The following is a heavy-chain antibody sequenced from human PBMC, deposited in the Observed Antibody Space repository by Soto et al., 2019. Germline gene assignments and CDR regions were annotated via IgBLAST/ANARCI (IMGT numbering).Heavy chain of an antibody. V-gene: IGHV1-69*06. CDR2: IIPIFGTA. Sequence: SVKVSCKASGGTFSSYAISWVRQAPGQGLEWMGGIIPIFGTANYAQKFQGRVTITADKSTSTAYMELSSLRSEDTAVYYCAREAVRAPHRDFDYWGQGTLVTSPQ. CDR3: AREAVRAPHRDFDY. J-gene: IGHJ4*02. CDR1: GGTFSSYA. D-gene: IGHD3-10*02.